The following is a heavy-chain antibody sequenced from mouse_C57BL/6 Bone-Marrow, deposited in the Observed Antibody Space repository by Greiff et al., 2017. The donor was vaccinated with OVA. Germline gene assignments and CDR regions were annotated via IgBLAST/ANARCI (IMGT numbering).Heavy chain of an antibody. V-gene: IGHV1-4*01. J-gene: IGHJ2*01. CDR2: INPSSGYT. D-gene: IGHD1-1*01. Sequence: QVQLKQSGAELARPGASVKMSCKASGYTFTSYTMHWVKQRPGQGLEWIGYINPSSGYTKYNQKFKDKATLTADKSSSTAYMQLSSLTSEDSAVYYCARPVITTVVAPDYWGQGTTLTVSS. CDR1: GYTFTSYT. CDR3: ARPVITTVVAPDY.